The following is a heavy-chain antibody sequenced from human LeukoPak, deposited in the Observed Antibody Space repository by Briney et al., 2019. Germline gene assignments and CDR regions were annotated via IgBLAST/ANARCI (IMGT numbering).Heavy chain of an antibody. Sequence: GGSLRLSCSASGFPFSSYAMHWVRQAPGKGLEYVSAISDSGGSTYYADSVKGRFTISRDNAKNSLYLQMNSLRAEDTAVYYCATSLTDSSTSCYDYWGQGTLVTVSS. J-gene: IGHJ4*02. V-gene: IGHV3-64*04. CDR1: GFPFSSYA. CDR3: ATSLTDSSTSCYDY. D-gene: IGHD2-2*01. CDR2: ISDSGGST.